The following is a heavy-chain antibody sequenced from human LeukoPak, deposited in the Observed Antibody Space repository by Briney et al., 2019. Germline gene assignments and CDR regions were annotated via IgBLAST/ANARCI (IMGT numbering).Heavy chain of an antibody. V-gene: IGHV3-30*02. CDR1: GFTFNNFG. D-gene: IGHD3-10*01. Sequence: TGGSLRLSCAASGFTFNNFGMHWVRQAPGKGLEWVTFIQYNGNNKYYADSVKGRFTTSRDNSKNTLYLQMNSLRVEDTAVYYCAKDNRDYYIDYWGQGTLVTVSS. CDR2: IQYNGNNK. J-gene: IGHJ4*02. CDR3: AKDNRDYYIDY.